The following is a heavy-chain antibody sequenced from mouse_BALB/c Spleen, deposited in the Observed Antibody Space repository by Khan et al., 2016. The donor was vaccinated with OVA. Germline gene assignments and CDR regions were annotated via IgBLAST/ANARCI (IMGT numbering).Heavy chain of an antibody. Sequence: QLKESGAELAKPGASVKMSCKASGYTFINYWILWIKQRPGQGLEWIGYINPSTGYTEYNQNFNDKATLTADKSSSTAYMQLSSLTSEDSTVYYCARRGLRWDFDYWGQGTTLTVSS. D-gene: IGHD1-1*01. CDR1: GYTFINYW. CDR2: INPSTGYT. J-gene: IGHJ2*01. CDR3: ARRGLRWDFDY. V-gene: IGHV1-7*01.